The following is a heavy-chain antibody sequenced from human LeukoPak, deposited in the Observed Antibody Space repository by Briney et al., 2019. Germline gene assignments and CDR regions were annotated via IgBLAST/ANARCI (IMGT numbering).Heavy chain of an antibody. CDR1: GFTYSSYG. V-gene: IGHV3-7*01. CDR2: INQNGNEK. CDR3: ARTLGSASGTSNSSVP. Sequence: SGGSLRLSCAPCGFTYSSYGMTWPRQAPGKGLEWVANINQNGNEKHYGDSLKGRFSISRDNAKNSLFLQMNSLGAEDTALYYCARTLGSASGTSNSSVPWGQGTLVTVSS. J-gene: IGHJ5*02. D-gene: IGHD1-1*01.